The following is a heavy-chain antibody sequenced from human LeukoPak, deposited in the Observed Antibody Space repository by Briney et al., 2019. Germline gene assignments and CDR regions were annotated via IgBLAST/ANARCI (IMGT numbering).Heavy chain of an antibody. CDR1: GYTFTSYY. Sequence: ASVKVSCKASGYTFTSYYMHWVRQAPGQGLEWMGIINPIGGSTSYAQKFQGRVTMTRDTSTSTVYMELSSLRSEDTAVYYCARDRQWLVFDYWGQGTLVTVSS. J-gene: IGHJ4*02. CDR2: INPIGGST. CDR3: ARDRQWLVFDY. D-gene: IGHD6-19*01. V-gene: IGHV1-46*01.